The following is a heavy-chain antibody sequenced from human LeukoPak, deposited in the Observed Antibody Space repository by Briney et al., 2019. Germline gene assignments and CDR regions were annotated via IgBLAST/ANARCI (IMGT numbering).Heavy chain of an antibody. V-gene: IGHV4-4*02. CDR1: GGSIISSNW. CDR3: ARKSYSSPYFFYY. Sequence: KPSETLSLTCGVFGGSIISSNWWSGLRQPPGKGLEWIGEIYHSGSTNYNPSLKSRVTISVDESKSQFSLKLSSVTAADTAVYYCARKSYSSPYFFYYWGPGTLVTVSS. J-gene: IGHJ4*02. CDR2: IYHSGST. D-gene: IGHD3-10*01.